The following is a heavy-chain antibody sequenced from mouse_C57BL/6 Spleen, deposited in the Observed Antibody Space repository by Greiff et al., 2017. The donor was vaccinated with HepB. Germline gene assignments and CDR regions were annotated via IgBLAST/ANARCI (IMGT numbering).Heavy chain of an antibody. CDR2: IWSGGST. Sequence: QVQLKESGPGLVQPSQSLSITCTVSGFSLTSYGVHWVRQPPGKGLEWLGVIWSGGSTDYNAAFISRLSISKDNSKSQVFFKMNSLQADDTAIYYCAKKSSLNWDDYAMDYWGQGTSVTVSS. D-gene: IGHD4-1*02. V-gene: IGHV2-4*01. CDR1: GFSLTSYG. CDR3: AKKSSLNWDDYAMDY. J-gene: IGHJ4*01.